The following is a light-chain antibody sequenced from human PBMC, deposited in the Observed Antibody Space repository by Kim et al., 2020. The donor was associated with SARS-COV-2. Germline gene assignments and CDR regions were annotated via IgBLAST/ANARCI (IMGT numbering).Light chain of an antibody. CDR2: GKN. V-gene: IGLV3-19*01. CDR1: SLRSYY. CDR3: DSRDSSGNHAV. J-gene: IGLJ7*01. Sequence: AWGQTVRITCQGDSLRSYYASWYQQKPGQAPVLVIYGKNNRPSGIPDRFSSSSSGNTASLTITGAQAEDEADYYCDSRDSSGNHAVFGGGTQLTVL.